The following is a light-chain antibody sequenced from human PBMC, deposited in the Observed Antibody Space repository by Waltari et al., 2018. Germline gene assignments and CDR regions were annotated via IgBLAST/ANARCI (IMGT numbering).Light chain of an antibody. J-gene: IGLJ1*01. CDR1: KLGDQF. CDR2: QDT. V-gene: IGLV3-1*01. CDR3: QTWDSRTAI. Sequence: SYELTQPPSLSVSPGQTASITCSGDKLGDQFASWYQQRPGQSPTLVIYQDTKRPSGIPERFSGSNSGNTATLTIRGTQALDEADDYCQTWDSRTAIFGTGTKVTVV.